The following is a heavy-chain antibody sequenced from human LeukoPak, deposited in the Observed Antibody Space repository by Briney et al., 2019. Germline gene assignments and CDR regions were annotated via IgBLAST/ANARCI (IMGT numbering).Heavy chain of an antibody. CDR2: ISAYNGNT. CDR1: AYTFTSYE. Sequence: ASVKVSCKASAYTFTSYEINWVRQATGQGLEWMGWISAYNGNTNYAQKLQGRVTMTTDTSTSTAYMELRSLRSDDTAVYYCARDPGFGEDPVDYWGQGTLVTVSS. CDR3: ARDPGFGEDPVDY. V-gene: IGHV1-18*01. D-gene: IGHD3-10*01. J-gene: IGHJ4*02.